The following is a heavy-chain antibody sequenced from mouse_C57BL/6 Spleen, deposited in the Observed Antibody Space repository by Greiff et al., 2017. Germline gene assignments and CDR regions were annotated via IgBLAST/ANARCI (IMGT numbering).Heavy chain of an antibody. D-gene: IGHD1-1*01. V-gene: IGHV1-82*01. J-gene: IGHJ2*01. CDR2: IYPGDGDT. Sequence: QVHVKQSGPELVKPGASVKISCKASGYAFSSSWMNWVKQRPGKGLEWIGRIYPGDGDTNYNGKFKGKATLTADKSSSTAYMQLSNLTVEDSGVYFWARDYGSFYFDYWGKGTTLTVSS. CDR3: ARDYGSFYFDY. CDR1: GYAFSSSW.